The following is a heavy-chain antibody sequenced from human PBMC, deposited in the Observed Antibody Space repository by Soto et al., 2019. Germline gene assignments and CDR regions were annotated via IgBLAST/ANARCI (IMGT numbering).Heavy chain of an antibody. J-gene: IGHJ6*02. CDR3: AKFDGNLRVVGANFAGGLYGMDV. CDR1: GFTFSSYA. CDR2: ISGSGGST. Sequence: PGGSLRLSCAASGFTFSSYAMSWVRQAPGKGLEWVSAISGSGGSTYYADSVKGRFTISRDNSKNTLYLQMNSLRAEDTAVYYCAKFDGNLRVVGANFAGGLYGMDVWGQGTTVTVSS. D-gene: IGHD1-26*01. V-gene: IGHV3-23*01.